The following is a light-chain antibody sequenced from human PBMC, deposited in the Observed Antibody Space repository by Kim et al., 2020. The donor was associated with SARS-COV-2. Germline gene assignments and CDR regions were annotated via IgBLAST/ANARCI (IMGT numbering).Light chain of an antibody. CDR1: QSVRSS. Sequence: SPGERATLSCRASQSVRSSLAWYQQKPGQAPRLLIYDASIRATGVPARFTGSGSGTEFTLTISSLQSEDFAVYFCQQYYTWSALTFGGGTKVDIK. CDR2: DAS. CDR3: QQYYTWSALT. V-gene: IGKV3D-15*01. J-gene: IGKJ4*01.